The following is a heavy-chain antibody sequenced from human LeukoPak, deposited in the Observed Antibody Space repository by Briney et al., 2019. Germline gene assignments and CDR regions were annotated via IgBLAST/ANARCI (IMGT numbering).Heavy chain of an antibody. Sequence: PGRSLRLSCAGTGFTFSNYAMHWVRQAPDKGLQWVAVIWYDGSKKCYADSVEGRFTISRDNSGNTVYLQMNSLRVEDTALYYCARGIAAAGNPNWFDPWGQGTLVTVSS. CDR1: GFTFSNYA. J-gene: IGHJ5*02. CDR2: IWYDGSKK. CDR3: ARGIAAAGNPNWFDP. V-gene: IGHV3-33*01. D-gene: IGHD6-13*01.